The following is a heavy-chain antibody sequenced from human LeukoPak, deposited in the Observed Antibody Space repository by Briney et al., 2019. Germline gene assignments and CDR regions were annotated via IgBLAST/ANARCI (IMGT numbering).Heavy chain of an antibody. V-gene: IGHV3-48*01. CDR3: ARVSITMIVVGDY. Sequence: GGSLRLSCAASGFTFSSYSMNWVRQAPGKGLEWVSYISSSSSTIYYVDSVKGRFTISRDNAKNSLYLQMNSLRAEDTAVYYCARVSITMIVVGDYWGQGTLVTVSS. CDR2: ISSSSSTI. CDR1: GFTFSSYS. J-gene: IGHJ4*02. D-gene: IGHD3-22*01.